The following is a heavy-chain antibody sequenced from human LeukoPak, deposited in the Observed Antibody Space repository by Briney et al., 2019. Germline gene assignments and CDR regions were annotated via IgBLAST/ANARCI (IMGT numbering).Heavy chain of an antibody. D-gene: IGHD6-6*01. CDR2: INPNSGGT. CDR1: GYTFTGYY. V-gene: IGHV1-2*02. Sequence: ASVKVSCKASGYTFTGYYMHWVRQAPGQGLEWMGWINPNSGGTNYAQKFQGRVTMTRDTSISTAYMELSRLRSDDTAVYYCARGSVAARPEDDAFDIWGQGAMVTVSS. CDR3: ARGSVAARPEDDAFDI. J-gene: IGHJ3*02.